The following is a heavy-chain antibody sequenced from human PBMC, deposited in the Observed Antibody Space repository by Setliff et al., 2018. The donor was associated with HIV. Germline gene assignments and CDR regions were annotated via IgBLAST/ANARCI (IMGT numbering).Heavy chain of an antibody. CDR3: ARRNSGWYDAFDI. J-gene: IGHJ3*02. CDR2: IYHGGST. Sequence: PSETLSLTCSVSGYVISSGYYWGWIRQPPGKGLEWIGSIYHGGSTYQNPSLRNRVTISIDTWKNQFSLKLRSVTAADTAVYHCARRNSGWYDAFDIWGQGTMVTVSS. D-gene: IGHD6-19*01. CDR1: GYVISSGYY. V-gene: IGHV4-38-2*02.